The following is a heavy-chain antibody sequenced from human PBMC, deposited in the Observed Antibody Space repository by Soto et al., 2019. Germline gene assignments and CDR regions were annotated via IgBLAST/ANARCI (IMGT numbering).Heavy chain of an antibody. CDR3: ASHTRDIAAAGTWWFDP. CDR1: GGSISSSSYY. CDR2: IYYSGST. J-gene: IGHJ5*02. D-gene: IGHD6-13*01. V-gene: IGHV4-39*01. Sequence: PSETLSLTCTVSGGSISSSSYYWGWIRQPPGKGLEWIGSIYYSGSTYYNPSLKSRVTISVDTSKNQFSLKLSSVTAADTAVYYCASHTRDIAAAGTWWFDPWGQGTQVTVSS.